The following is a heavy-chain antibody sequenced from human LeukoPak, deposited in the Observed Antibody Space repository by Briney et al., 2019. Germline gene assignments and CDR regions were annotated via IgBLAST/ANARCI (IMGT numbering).Heavy chain of an antibody. V-gene: IGHV3-30*02. CDR3: AKDPSAAGTGSPLAPRPTYYFDY. D-gene: IGHD6-13*01. CDR2: IRYDGSNK. CDR1: GFTFSSYG. J-gene: IGHJ4*02. Sequence: PGGSLRLSCAASGFTFSSYGMHWVRQAPGKGLEWVAFIRYDGSNKYYADSVKGRFTISRDNSKNTLYLQMNSLRAEDTAVYYCAKDPSAAGTGSPLAPRPTYYFDYWGQGTLVTVSS.